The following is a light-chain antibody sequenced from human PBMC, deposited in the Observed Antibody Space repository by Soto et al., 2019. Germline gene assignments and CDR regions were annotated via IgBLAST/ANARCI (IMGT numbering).Light chain of an antibody. CDR3: QQHNSFSIT. CDR2: QAS. CDR1: QSIRNW. J-gene: IGKJ5*01. Sequence: DIQMTQSPSTLSASVGARVTITCRASQSIRNWLAWYQQKPGKAPKLLIHQASTLQSGVPSRFSGSGSGTEFTLTINSLQADDFATYYCQQHNSFSITFGQGTRLEIK. V-gene: IGKV1-5*03.